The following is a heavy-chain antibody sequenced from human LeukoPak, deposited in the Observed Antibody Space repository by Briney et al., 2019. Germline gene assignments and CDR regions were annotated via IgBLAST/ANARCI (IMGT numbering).Heavy chain of an antibody. D-gene: IGHD1-26*01. CDR3: AKPQGIQYSGSYYDY. CDR1: GFTFSSYG. CDR2: ISYDGSNK. Sequence: PGGSLRLSCAASGFTFSSYGMHWVRQAPGKGLEWVAVISYDGSNKYYADSVKGRFTISRDNSKNTLYLQMNSLRAEDTAVYYCAKPQGIQYSGSYYDYWGQGTLVTVSS. J-gene: IGHJ4*02. V-gene: IGHV3-30*18.